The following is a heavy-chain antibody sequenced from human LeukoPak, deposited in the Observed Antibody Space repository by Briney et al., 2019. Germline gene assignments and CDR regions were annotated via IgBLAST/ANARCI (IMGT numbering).Heavy chain of an antibody. V-gene: IGHV3-21*01. CDR2: ISGSSSYI. Sequence: GSLRLSCVASGFTFSSYSMNWVRQAPGKGLEWVSSISGSSSYIYYADSVKGRFTISRDNAKNSLYLQMNSLRAEDTTVFYCARAPAREYQLLLGYWGQGTLVTVSS. J-gene: IGHJ4*02. CDR3: ARAPAREYQLLLGY. CDR1: GFTFSSYS. D-gene: IGHD2-2*01.